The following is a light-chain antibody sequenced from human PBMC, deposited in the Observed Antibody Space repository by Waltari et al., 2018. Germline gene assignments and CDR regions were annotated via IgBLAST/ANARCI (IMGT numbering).Light chain of an antibody. J-gene: IGLJ2*01. CDR1: RSSIGFYNY. Sequence: QSALTQPHSASGSPGQSVTISCTGTRSSIGFYNYVSWYQQHPGKAPKVIIYDVDKRPSGVPDRFSGSKSGNTASLTVSGLQAEDESDYYCSSYGGSNNLLFGGGTKLTVL. CDR2: DVD. CDR3: SSYGGSNNLL. V-gene: IGLV2-8*01.